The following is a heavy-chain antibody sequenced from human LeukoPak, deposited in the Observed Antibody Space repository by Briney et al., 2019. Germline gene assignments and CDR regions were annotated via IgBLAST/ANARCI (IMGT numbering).Heavy chain of an antibody. J-gene: IGHJ4*02. CDR2: IYYSGST. V-gene: IGHV4-30-4*07. CDR3: ARQNDAYYYDSSGYYFPPVFDY. CDR1: GGSLNSASYS. D-gene: IGHD3-22*01. Sequence: SQTLSLTCAVSGGSLNSASYSWGWVRQPPGRGLEWVRYIYYSGSTNYNPSLKSRVTISVDTSKIQFSLKLSSFTAADTAVYYCARQNDAYYYDSSGYYFPPVFDYWGQGTLVTVSS.